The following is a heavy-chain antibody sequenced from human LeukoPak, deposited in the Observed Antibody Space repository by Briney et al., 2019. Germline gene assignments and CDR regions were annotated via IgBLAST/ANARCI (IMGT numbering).Heavy chain of an antibody. J-gene: IGHJ6*04. V-gene: IGHV1-69*01. CDR2: IIPIFGTA. Sequence: SVKVSCKASGGTFSSYAISWVRQAPGQGLEWMGGIIPIFGTANYAQKFQGRVTITADESTSTAYMELSSLRSEDTAVYYCARTTRGYCSGGSCRLDYYYYGMDVWGKGTTVTVSS. D-gene: IGHD2-15*01. CDR3: ARTTRGYCSGGSCRLDYYYYGMDV. CDR1: GGTFSSYA.